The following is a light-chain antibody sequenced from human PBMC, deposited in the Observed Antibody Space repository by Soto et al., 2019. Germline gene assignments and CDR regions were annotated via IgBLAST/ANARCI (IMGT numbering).Light chain of an antibody. V-gene: IGKV1-5*01. J-gene: IGKJ4*01. Sequence: DIQMTQSPSPLSASVGDRVTVTCRASQSITTWLAWYQQKPGKAPKLMIYDVSNLESGVPSRFSGSGSGTEFTLTISGLQPDDFATYYCQQYHTTPLTFGGGTKVEIK. CDR3: QQYHTTPLT. CDR1: QSITTW. CDR2: DVS.